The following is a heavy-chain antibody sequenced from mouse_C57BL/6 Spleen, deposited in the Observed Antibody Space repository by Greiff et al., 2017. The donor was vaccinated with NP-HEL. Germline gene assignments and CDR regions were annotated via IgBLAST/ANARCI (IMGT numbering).Heavy chain of an antibody. CDR3: ARRGGNYEGNMDY. J-gene: IGHJ4*01. Sequence: QVQLQQPGAELVKPGASVKMSCKASGYTFTSYWITWVKQRPGQGLEWIGDIYPGSGSTNYNEKFKSKATLTVDTSSSTAYMQLSSLTSEDSAVYYCARRGGNYEGNMDYWGQGTSVTVSS. V-gene: IGHV1-55*01. CDR1: GYTFTSYW. D-gene: IGHD2-1*01. CDR2: IYPGSGST.